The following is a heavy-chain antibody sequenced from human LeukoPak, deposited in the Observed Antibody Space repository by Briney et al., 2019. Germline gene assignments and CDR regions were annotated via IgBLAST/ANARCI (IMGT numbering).Heavy chain of an antibody. CDR3: ARIWGSIAAAGMFDY. J-gene: IGHJ4*02. V-gene: IGHV1-18*01. CDR2: ISAYNGNT. CDR1: GYTFTSYG. Sequence: ASVKVSCKASGYTFTSYGISWVRQAPGQGLEWMGWISAYNGNTNYAQKLQGRVTMTTDTSTSTAYMELRSLRSDDTAVYYCARIWGSIAAAGMFDYWGQGTLVTVSS. D-gene: IGHD6-13*01.